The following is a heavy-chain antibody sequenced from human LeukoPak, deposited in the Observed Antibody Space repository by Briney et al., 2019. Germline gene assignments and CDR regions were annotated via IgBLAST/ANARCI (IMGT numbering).Heavy chain of an antibody. CDR2: ISGSGGST. J-gene: IGHJ4*02. Sequence: GGPLRLSCAASGFTFSSYAMSWVRQAPGKGLEWVSAISGSGGSTYYADSVKGRFTISRDNSRNTLFLQMNSLRAEDTAVYYCATDRATQYFDYWGQGTLVSVSS. D-gene: IGHD2-15*01. V-gene: IGHV3-23*01. CDR1: GFTFSSYA. CDR3: ATDRATQYFDY.